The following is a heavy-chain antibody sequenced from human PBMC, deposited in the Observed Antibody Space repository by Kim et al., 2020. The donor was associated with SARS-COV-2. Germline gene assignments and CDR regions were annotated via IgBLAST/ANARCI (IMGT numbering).Heavy chain of an antibody. CDR3: AIIPVGSSTSYNYYYYGMDV. CDR1: GGTFSSYA. V-gene: IGHV1-69*13. Sequence: SVKVSCKASGGTFSSYAISWVRQAPGQGLEWMGGIIPIFGTANYAQKFQGRVTITADESTSTAYMELSSLRSEDTAVYYCAIIPVGSSTSYNYYYYGMDVWGQGTTVTVSS. CDR2: IIPIFGTA. J-gene: IGHJ6*02. D-gene: IGHD2-2*01.